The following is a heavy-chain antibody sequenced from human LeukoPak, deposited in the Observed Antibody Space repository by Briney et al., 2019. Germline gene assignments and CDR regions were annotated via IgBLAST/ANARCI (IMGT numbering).Heavy chain of an antibody. Sequence: GASLRLSCAASGFTFSSYAMNWVRQAPGKGLEWVSGISASGGYTYYADSVKGRFTFSRDNSKNTLYLQMNSLRAEDTAVYYCAKNYYDSSGYYYPDYWGQGTLVTVSS. J-gene: IGHJ4*02. V-gene: IGHV3-23*01. CDR2: ISASGGYT. D-gene: IGHD3-22*01. CDR3: AKNYYDSSGYYYPDY. CDR1: GFTFSSYA.